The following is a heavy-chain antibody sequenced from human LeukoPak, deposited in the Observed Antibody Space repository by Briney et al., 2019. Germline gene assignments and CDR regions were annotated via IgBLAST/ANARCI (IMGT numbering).Heavy chain of an antibody. CDR2: ISASGYST. V-gene: IGHV3-23*01. D-gene: IGHD3-16*01. CDR3: AKESGGAWDYGMDV. CDR1: GFTFSSYA. Sequence: PGGSLRLSCAASGFTFSSYAMSWVRQAPGKGLEWVSAISASGYSTHYADSVKGRFTISRDNSKNTLYLQMNSLRAEDTAVYYCAKESGGAWDYGMDVWGQGTTVTVSS. J-gene: IGHJ6*02.